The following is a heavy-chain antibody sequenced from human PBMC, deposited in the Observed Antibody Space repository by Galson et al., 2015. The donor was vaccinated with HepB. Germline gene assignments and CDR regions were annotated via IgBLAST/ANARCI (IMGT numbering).Heavy chain of an antibody. V-gene: IGHV3-21*01. D-gene: IGHD2-2*01. CDR2: ISSSSSYI. Sequence: SLRLSCAASGFTFSSYSMNWVRQAPGKGLEWVSSISSSSSYIYYADSVKGRFTISRDNAKNSLYLQMNSLRAEDTAVYYCARDLQIPKYCSSTSCYYYYGMDVWGQGTTVTVSS. CDR1: GFTFSSYS. CDR3: ARDLQIPKYCSSTSCYYYYGMDV. J-gene: IGHJ6*02.